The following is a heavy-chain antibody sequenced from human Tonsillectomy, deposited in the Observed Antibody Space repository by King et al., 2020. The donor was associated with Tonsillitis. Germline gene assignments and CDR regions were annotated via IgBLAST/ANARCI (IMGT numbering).Heavy chain of an antibody. CDR3: ATFDSSGWYPMGY. CDR2: ITDSSNPI. Sequence: EVQLVESGGALVQPGGSLRLSCAASGFTFSTYTMTWVRQAPGKGLEYLSYITDSSNPIYYADSVGGRFTTSRDNAKNSLFLQMNSLRAEDTAVYYCATFDSSGWYPMGYWGQGTLVTVSS. V-gene: IGHV3-48*01. J-gene: IGHJ4*02. CDR1: GFTFSTYT. D-gene: IGHD6-13*01.